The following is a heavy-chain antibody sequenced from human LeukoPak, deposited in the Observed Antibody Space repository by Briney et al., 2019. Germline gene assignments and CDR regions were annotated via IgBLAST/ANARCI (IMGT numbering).Heavy chain of an antibody. CDR1: GGTFSSYA. CDR2: IIPILGIA. J-gene: IGHJ3*02. Sequence: SVKVSCKASGGTFSSYAISWVRQAPGQGLEWMGRIIPILGIANYAQKFQGRVTITADKSTSTAYMELSSLRSEDTAVYYYATYRTGIVLMVYATGGEDAFDIWGQGTMVTVSS. CDR3: ATYRTGIVLMVYATGGEDAFDI. V-gene: IGHV1-69*04. D-gene: IGHD2-8*01.